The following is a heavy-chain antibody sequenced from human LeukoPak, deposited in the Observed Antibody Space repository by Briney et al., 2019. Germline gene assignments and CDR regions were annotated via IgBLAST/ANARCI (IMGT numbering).Heavy chain of an antibody. D-gene: IGHD3-22*01. Sequence: ASVKVSFKASGYIFTGYYMHWVRQAPGQGLEWMGWINPNSGGTQYAQKFQGRVTLTRDTSISTTYMELSRLTPDDTAVYYCARASDSSSYFTWLDPWGQGTLVSVSS. V-gene: IGHV1-2*02. CDR1: GYIFTGYY. J-gene: IGHJ5*02. CDR2: INPNSGGT. CDR3: ARASDSSSYFTWLDP.